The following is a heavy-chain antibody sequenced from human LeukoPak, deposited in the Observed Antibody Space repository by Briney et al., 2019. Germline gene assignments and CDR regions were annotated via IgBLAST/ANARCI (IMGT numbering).Heavy chain of an antibody. V-gene: IGHV4-59*01. CDR3: ARERGDYDSDNWFDS. D-gene: IGHD4-17*01. Sequence: SETLSLTCTVSGASIGSYFWSWIRQPPGKGLEWIGYIYYGGGTNYNPSFESRITISVDTSKNQISLYLTSVTAADTAIYYCARERGDYDSDNWFDSWGQGTLVTVSS. CDR2: IYYGGGT. J-gene: IGHJ5*01. CDR1: GASIGSYF.